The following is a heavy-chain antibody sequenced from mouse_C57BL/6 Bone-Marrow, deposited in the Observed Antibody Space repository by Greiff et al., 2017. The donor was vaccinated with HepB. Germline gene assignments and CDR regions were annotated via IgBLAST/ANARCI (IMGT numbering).Heavy chain of an antibody. Sequence: EVKVVESGGGLVQPGESLKLSCESNEYEFPSHDMSWVRKTPEKRLELVAAINSDGGSTYYPDTMERRFIISRDNTKKTLYLQMSSLRSEDTALYYCARRTMVTTDYYAMDYWGQGTSVTVSS. D-gene: IGHD2-1*01. CDR1: EYEFPSHD. CDR3: ARRTMVTTDYYAMDY. J-gene: IGHJ4*01. V-gene: IGHV5-2*01. CDR2: INSDGGST.